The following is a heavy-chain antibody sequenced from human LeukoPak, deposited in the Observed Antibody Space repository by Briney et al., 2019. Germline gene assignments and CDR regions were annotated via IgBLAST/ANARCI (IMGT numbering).Heavy chain of an antibody. Sequence: SETLSLTCTVSGGSISSFYWSWIRQPPGKGLEWIGYIYYSGSTNYNPSLKSRVTISVDTSKNQFSPKLSSVTAAGTAVYYCARHGTSGTNLNWFDPWGQGTLVTVSS. V-gene: IGHV4-59*01. J-gene: IGHJ5*02. CDR2: IYYSGST. D-gene: IGHD1-1*01. CDR3: ARHGTSGTNLNWFDP. CDR1: GGSISSFY.